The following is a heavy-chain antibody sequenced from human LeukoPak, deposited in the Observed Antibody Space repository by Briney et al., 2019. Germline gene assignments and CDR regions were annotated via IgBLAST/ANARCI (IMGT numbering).Heavy chain of an antibody. CDR2: IIPIFGTA. Sequence: GASVKVSCKASGGTFSSYAISWVRQAPGQGLEWMGGIIPIFGTANYAQKFQGRVTITADKSTSTAYMELSSLRSEDTAVYYCARDFSSKRGPNWYFDLWGRGTLVTVSS. V-gene: IGHV1-69*06. D-gene: IGHD3-10*01. CDR1: GGTFSSYA. J-gene: IGHJ2*01. CDR3: ARDFSSKRGPNWYFDL.